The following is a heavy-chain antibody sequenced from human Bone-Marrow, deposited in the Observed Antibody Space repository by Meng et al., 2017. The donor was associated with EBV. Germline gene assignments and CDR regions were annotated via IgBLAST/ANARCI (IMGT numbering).Heavy chain of an antibody. D-gene: IGHD3-10*01. J-gene: IGHJ4*02. CDR2: INPIFGTA. Sequence: QVQLVQSGAEVKKPGSSVKVSCKASGETFNSYAISWVRQAPGQGFEWMGGINPIFGTANYAQKFQGRVTITADESTRTAYMELRSLRSEDTAVYYCARGDGSMVRGYYFDHWGLGTLVTVSS. V-gene: IGHV1-69*01. CDR1: GETFNSYA. CDR3: ARGDGSMVRGYYFDH.